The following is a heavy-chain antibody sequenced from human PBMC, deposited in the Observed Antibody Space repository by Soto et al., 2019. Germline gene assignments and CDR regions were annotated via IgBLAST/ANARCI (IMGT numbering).Heavy chain of an antibody. CDR2: IIPIIGIA. V-gene: IGHV1-69*08. CDR1: GGTFSSYT. D-gene: IGHD5-18*01. CDR3: ARESRRYVDTAIVIGGYFDL. J-gene: IGHJ2*01. Sequence: QVQLVQSGAEVKKPGSSVKVSCKASGGTFSSYTITWVRQAPGQGLEWMGRIIPIIGIANYAQKFQGRVTIAADKSTSIAYMELSSLSCEDTAVYYCARESRRYVDTAIVIGGYFDLWGRGTLVTVSS.